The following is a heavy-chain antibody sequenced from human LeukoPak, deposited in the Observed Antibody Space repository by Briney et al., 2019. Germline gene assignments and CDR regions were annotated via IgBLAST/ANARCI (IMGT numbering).Heavy chain of an antibody. V-gene: IGHV1-2*02. CDR2: LNPNNGGT. Sequence: ASVKVSCKASGYTFSGYFMHWVRQASGQGLEWMGWLNPNNGGTNYAQRFQGRVTVTRDTSISTAYMELSRLTSDDTAVYFCARGAEYGSFAYWGQGTLVTVSS. D-gene: IGHD2-2*01. CDR1: GYTFSGYF. J-gene: IGHJ4*02. CDR3: ARGAEYGSFAY.